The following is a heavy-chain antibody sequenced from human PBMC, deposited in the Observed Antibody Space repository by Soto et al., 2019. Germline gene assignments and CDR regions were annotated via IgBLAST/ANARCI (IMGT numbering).Heavy chain of an antibody. J-gene: IGHJ5*02. Sequence: TSETLSLTCTVSGGSISSGDYYWSWIRQPPGKGLEWIGYIYYSGSTYYNPSLKSRVTISVDTSKNQFSLKLSSVTAADTAVYYCARRIIITMVRGAFDPWGQGTLVTVSS. CDR1: GGSISSGDYY. CDR3: ARRIIITMVRGAFDP. CDR2: IYYSGST. V-gene: IGHV4-30-4*01. D-gene: IGHD3-10*01.